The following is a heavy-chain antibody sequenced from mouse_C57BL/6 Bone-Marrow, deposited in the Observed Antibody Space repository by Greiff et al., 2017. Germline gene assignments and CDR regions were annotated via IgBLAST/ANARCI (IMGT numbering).Heavy chain of an antibody. CDR1: GFNIKDDY. J-gene: IGHJ4*01. CDR3: TPFYYGNYGYAMDD. D-gene: IGHD2-1*01. Sequence: VQLQQSGAELVRPGASVKLSCTASGFNIKDDYMHWVKQRPEQGLEWIGWIDPENGDTEYASKFQGKATITADTSSNTAYLQLSSLTSEDTAVXYCTPFYYGNYGYAMDDWGQGTSVTVSS. V-gene: IGHV14-4*01. CDR2: IDPENGDT.